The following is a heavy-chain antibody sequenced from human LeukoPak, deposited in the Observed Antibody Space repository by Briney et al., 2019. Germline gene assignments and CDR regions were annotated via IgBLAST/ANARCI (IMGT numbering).Heavy chain of an antibody. V-gene: IGHV6-1*01. Sequence: QTLSLTCAISGDSVSSNSAAWNWIRQSPSRGLEWLGRTYYKSKWYNDYAVSVKSRITINPDTSKNQFSLQLNSVTPEDTAVYYCARDLRSLAGYYYYGMDVWGQGTTVTVSS. J-gene: IGHJ6*02. CDR1: GDSVSSNSAA. D-gene: IGHD6-19*01. CDR2: TYYKSKWYN. CDR3: ARDLRSLAGYYYYGMDV.